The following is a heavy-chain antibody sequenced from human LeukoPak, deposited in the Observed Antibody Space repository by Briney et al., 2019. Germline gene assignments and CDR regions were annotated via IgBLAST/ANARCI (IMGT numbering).Heavy chain of an antibody. J-gene: IGHJ1*01. CDR3: ARAPSEIGGYYPEYLRH. D-gene: IGHD3-3*01. CDR2: IKSDGST. Sequence: PGGSLRLSCAASGFTFSTYWMHWVRQAPGKGLVWVSRIKSDGSTNYADSVKGRFTISRDNAKNTLSLQMNSLRPEDTGVYYCARAPSEIGGYYPEYLRHWGQGTLVTVPS. CDR1: GFTFSTYW. V-gene: IGHV3-74*01.